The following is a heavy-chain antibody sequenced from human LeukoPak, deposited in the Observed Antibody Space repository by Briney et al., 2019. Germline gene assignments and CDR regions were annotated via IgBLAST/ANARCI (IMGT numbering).Heavy chain of an antibody. J-gene: IGHJ4*02. CDR1: GFTFSSYS. D-gene: IGHD3-10*01. CDR3: AREVMVRGEYGFDY. V-gene: IGHV3-21*01. Sequence: GGSLRLSCAASGFTFSSYSMNWVRQAPGKGLEWVSSLSSSSTYMYYADSVKGRFIISRDNAKNSLYLQMNSLRAEDTAVYYCAREVMVRGEYGFDYWGQGTLVTVSS. CDR2: LSSSSTYM.